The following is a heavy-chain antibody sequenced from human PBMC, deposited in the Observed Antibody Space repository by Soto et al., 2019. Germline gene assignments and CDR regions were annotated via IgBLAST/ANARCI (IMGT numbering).Heavy chain of an antibody. J-gene: IGHJ5*02. CDR3: ATTPPPTGTGWFDP. D-gene: IGHD4-17*01. CDR2: INHSGST. CDR1: GASFSGFY. Sequence: QVQLQQWGAGLLKPSETLSLTCAVYGASFSGFYWSWIRQPPGKGLEWIGEINHSGSTNYNPSLKSRVTISVDTSKKPFSLNLTSVPAADTALHYCATTPPPTGTGWFDPWGQGSVVTVSS. V-gene: IGHV4-34*01.